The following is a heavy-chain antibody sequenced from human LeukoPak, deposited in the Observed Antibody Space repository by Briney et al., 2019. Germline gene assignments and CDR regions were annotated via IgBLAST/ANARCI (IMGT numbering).Heavy chain of an antibody. CDR3: ARLRGSGPLGYFDL. V-gene: IGHV4-59*08. Sequence: SETLSLTCTVSGGSISSYYWNWIRQPPGKGLEWIGYIYYSGSTNYNPSLKSRVTISIDTSKNQFSLKLSSVTAADTAVYYCARLRGSGPLGYFDLWGRGTLVTASS. D-gene: IGHD2-15*01. CDR1: GGSISSYY. J-gene: IGHJ2*01. CDR2: IYYSGST.